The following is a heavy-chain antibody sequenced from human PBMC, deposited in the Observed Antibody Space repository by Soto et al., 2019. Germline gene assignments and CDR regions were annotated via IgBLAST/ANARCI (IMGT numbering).Heavy chain of an antibody. CDR3: ARVDSTDCFNGVCSFVSHHDMSC. CDR1: GYTFTSYG. Sequence: SVQLSCKASGYTFTSYGISWVRQAPAQGLEWMGWISAYNGNTNYAQKLQGRVTMTTDTSTSTAYMELRSLRSDDTAVYYCARVDSTDCFNGVCSFVSHHDMSCWGQRTKVTVSS. CDR2: ISAYNGNT. D-gene: IGHD2-8*01. J-gene: IGHJ6*02. V-gene: IGHV1-18*01.